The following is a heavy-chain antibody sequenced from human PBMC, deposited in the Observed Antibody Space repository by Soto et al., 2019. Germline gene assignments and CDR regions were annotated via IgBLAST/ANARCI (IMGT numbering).Heavy chain of an antibody. Sequence: GASVKVSCKASGYTFTGYYMHWVRQAPGQGLEWMGWINPNSGGTNYAQKFQGWVTMTRDTSISTAYMELSRLRSDDTAVYYCASSRSGGDPIKYYYDGMDVWSQGTTVTVS. CDR2: INPNSGGT. CDR1: GYTFTGYY. CDR3: ASSRSGGDPIKYYYDGMDV. J-gene: IGHJ6*02. D-gene: IGHD3-10*01. V-gene: IGHV1-2*04.